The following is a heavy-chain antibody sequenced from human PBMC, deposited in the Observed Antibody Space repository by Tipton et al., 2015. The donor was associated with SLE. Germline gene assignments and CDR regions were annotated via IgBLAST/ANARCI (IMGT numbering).Heavy chain of an antibody. D-gene: IGHD2-8*01. J-gene: IGHJ4*02. CDR2: ISYDGSNK. CDR1: GFTFSSYA. Sequence: SLRLSCAASGFTFSSYAMHWVRQAPGKGLEWVAVISYDGSNKYYADSVKGRFTISRDNSKNTLYLQMNSLRAEDTAVYYCARTTNGVCFDYWGQGTLVTVSS. CDR3: ARTTNGVCFDY. V-gene: IGHV3-30*04.